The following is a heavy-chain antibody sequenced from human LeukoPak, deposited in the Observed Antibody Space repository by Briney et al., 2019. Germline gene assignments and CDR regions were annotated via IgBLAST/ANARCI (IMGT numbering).Heavy chain of an antibody. V-gene: IGHV4-59*08. CDR2: IYYSGST. J-gene: IGHJ4*02. CDR1: GGSISSYY. Sequence: SETLSLTCTVSGGSISSYYWSWIRQPPGKGLEWIAYIYYSGSTNYNPSLKSRVTISLDTSKNQFSLKLTSVTAADTAMYYCARRKAKTPNYFDYWGQGALVTVSS. CDR3: ARRKAKTPNYFDY.